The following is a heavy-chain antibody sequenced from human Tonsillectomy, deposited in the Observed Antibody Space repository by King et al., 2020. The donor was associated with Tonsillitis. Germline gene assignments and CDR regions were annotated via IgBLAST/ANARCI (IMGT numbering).Heavy chain of an antibody. D-gene: IGHD3-10*01. CDR2: ISSDGSNK. V-gene: IGHV3-30*04. J-gene: IGHJ4*02. CDR1: GFTFSSYA. CDR3: AKDGSGESYFDY. Sequence: VQLVESGGGVVQPGRSLRLSCAASGFTFSSYAMHWVRQAPGKGLEWVAVISSDGSNKYYADSVKGRFTISRDNSKNTLYLQMHSLRAEDTAVHYCAKDGSGESYFDYWGQGTLVTVSS.